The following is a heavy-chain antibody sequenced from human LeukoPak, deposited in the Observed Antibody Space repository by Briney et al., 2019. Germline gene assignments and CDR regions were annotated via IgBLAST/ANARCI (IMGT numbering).Heavy chain of an antibody. CDR1: GYTFTTYH. CDR2: MNPNSGDR. V-gene: IGHV1-8*03. CDR3: GRTALFTASGYEY. Sequence: GASVKVSCRASGYTFTTYHINWVRQATGQGLEWMGWMNPNSGDRGYAQKFQGRVTITTDTSIGTAYMELSSLRSEDTAVYFCGRTALFTASGYEYWGQGTLVTVSS. D-gene: IGHD6-25*01. J-gene: IGHJ4*02.